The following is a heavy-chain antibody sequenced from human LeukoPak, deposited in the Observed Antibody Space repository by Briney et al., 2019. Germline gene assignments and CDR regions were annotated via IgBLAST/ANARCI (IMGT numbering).Heavy chain of an antibody. CDR2: ISPSSGAT. CDR1: GCTFPDYF. V-gene: IGHV1-2*02. CDR3: ARGKLPTFIEFDY. J-gene: IGHJ4*02. Sequence: AAVQVSCMASGCTFPDYFIHWVRQAPGQGLERMGWISPSSGATNYAQNVRGRVTMTRDTSITTAYMELSRLRSDDTAVLYWARGKLPTFIEFDYWGQGALVTVSS. D-gene: IGHD2/OR15-2a*01.